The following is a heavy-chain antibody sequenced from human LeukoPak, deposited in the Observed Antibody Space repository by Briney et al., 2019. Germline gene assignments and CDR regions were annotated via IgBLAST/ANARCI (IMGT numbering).Heavy chain of an antibody. CDR2: ISGDNGNT. V-gene: IGHV1-18*01. Sequence: GASVKVSCKASGYTFRNYGINWVRQAPGQGLEWMGWISGDNGNTNYAQKVQGRVTMTRDTSTSTAYMELRSLRSDDTAVYYCARDGNYFYYMDVWGKGTTVTVFS. CDR3: ARDGNYFYYMDV. CDR1: GYTFRNYG. J-gene: IGHJ6*03. D-gene: IGHD1-1*01.